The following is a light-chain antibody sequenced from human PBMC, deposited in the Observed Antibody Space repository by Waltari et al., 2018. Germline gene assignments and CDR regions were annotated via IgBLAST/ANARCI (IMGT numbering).Light chain of an antibody. CDR2: GAS. Sequence: DIALTQSPGTLSLSPGERATLSCRASQVVSSNYFAWYQHKPGQPPRLLIYGASTRATGIPDRFSGSGSETDFTLTNSRLEPEDFAVYYCLQYGNSPRTFGLGTKVEIK. V-gene: IGKV3-20*01. CDR3: LQYGNSPRT. J-gene: IGKJ1*01. CDR1: QVVSSNY.